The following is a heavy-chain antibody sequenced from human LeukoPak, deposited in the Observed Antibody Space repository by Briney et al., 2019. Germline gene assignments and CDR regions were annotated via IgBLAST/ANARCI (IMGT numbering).Heavy chain of an antibody. Sequence: SETLSLTCTVSGGSISSSGYYWGCIRQPPGKGLEWIASIYYSGSTYYNPSLKSRVTISVDTSKNQLSLKLSSLTAADTAVYYCARHEYSGSYYGLSWFDPWGQGTLVTVSS. CDR2: IYYSGST. J-gene: IGHJ5*02. CDR1: GGSISSSGYY. CDR3: ARHEYSGSYYGLSWFDP. V-gene: IGHV4-39*01. D-gene: IGHD1-26*01.